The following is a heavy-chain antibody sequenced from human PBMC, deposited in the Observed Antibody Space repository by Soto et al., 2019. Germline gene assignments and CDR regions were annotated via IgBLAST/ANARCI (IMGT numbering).Heavy chain of an antibody. CDR1: GGTFRNYP. CDR3: ARGPLVVLNYFES. CDR2: IFPLTDIP. J-gene: IGHJ4*02. V-gene: IGHV1-69*02. Sequence: QVQLVQSGTEVKKPGSSVKVSCKASGGTFRNYPINWVRQAPGQGLEWMGSIFPLTDIPDYAQNFQVRLTLSADKSTSTACMELSSLTSDDTAMYFCARGPLVVLNYFESWGQGTLVTVSS.